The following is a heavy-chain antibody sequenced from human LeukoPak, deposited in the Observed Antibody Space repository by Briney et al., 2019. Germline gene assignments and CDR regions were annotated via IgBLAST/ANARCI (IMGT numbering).Heavy chain of an antibody. D-gene: IGHD2-15*01. CDR1: GYSSSDYT. Sequence: GASVKVSCKTSGYSSSDYTMHWVRQAPGEGLEWLGWFNPDTGDTFSAQRFQGRVTLTWDTARRTAYMEMRNLNVDDTAVFYCVTQSFDFWGQGTLVTVSS. CDR2: FNPDTGDT. CDR3: VTQSFDF. J-gene: IGHJ4*02. V-gene: IGHV1-2*02.